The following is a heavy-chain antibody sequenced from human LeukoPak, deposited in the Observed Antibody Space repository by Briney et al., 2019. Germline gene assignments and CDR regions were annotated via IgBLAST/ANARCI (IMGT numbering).Heavy chain of an antibody. J-gene: IGHJ4*02. CDR3: AKDSGEDGGYLYFDY. CDR2: ISYDGSNK. D-gene: IGHD2-15*01. V-gene: IGHV3-30*18. Sequence: SGGSLRLSCAASGFTFSSYCMHGVRQAPGKGREWVAVISYDGSNKYYADSVKGRFTISRDNSKNTLYLQMNSLRAEDTAVYYCAKDSGEDGGYLYFDYWGQGTLVTVSS. CDR1: GFTFSSYC.